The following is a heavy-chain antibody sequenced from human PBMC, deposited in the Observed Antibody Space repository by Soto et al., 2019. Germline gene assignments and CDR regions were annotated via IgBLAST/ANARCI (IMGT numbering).Heavy chain of an antibody. CDR3: TAGLLRSGGRDV. CDR1: GFTFANAW. D-gene: IGHD3-10*01. CDR2: IKSKTTGGTT. V-gene: IGHV3-15*07. Sequence: EVQLVESGGGLVKPGGSLRLSCAASGFTFANAWMNWVRQTPGNGLEWVGGIKSKTTGGTTDYPTPVKGTFTISRDDLKNTLYVDLNRLQTEDTAVYYCTAGLLRSGGRDVWGEGTTVTVSS. J-gene: IGHJ6*04.